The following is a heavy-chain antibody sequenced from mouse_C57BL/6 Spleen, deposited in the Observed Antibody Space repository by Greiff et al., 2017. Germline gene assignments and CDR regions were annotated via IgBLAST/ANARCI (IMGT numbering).Heavy chain of an antibody. D-gene: IGHD2-13*01. CDR1: GYSFTGYY. CDR3: GIAGDGSFDF. Sequence: VQLQQSGPELVKPGASVKISCKASGYSFTGYYMNWVKQSPEKSLEWIGEINPSTGGTTYNQKFKAKATLTVDKSSSTASMQRKSLTSEDSAVYYCGIAGDGSFDFWGTGTTVTVSS. V-gene: IGHV1-42*01. J-gene: IGHJ1*03. CDR2: INPSTGGT.